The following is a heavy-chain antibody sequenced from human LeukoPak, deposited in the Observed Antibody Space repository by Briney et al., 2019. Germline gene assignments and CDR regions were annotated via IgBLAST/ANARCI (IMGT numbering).Heavy chain of an antibody. J-gene: IGHJ4*02. CDR1: GGSISSYY. D-gene: IGHD6-19*01. V-gene: IGHV4-59*08. Sequence: PETLSLTCTVSGGSISSYYWSWIRQPPGKGLEWIGYIYYSGSTNYNPSLKSRVTISVDTSKNQFSLKLSSVTAADTAVYYCARSYSSGPSYYFDYWGQGTLVTVSS. CDR3: ARSYSSGPSYYFDY. CDR2: IYYSGST.